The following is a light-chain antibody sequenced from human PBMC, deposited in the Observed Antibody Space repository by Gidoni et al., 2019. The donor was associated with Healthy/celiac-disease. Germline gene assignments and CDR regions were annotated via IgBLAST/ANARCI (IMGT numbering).Light chain of an antibody. Sequence: DIQMTQSPSTLSASVGDRVTITCRASQSISSWLAWYQQKPGKAPKLLIYKASSLESGVPSRFSGSGSGTEFTLTISSLQPDDFATYYCQQYNSYSPWPFGQXTKVEIK. CDR3: QQYNSYSPWP. CDR1: QSISSW. J-gene: IGKJ1*01. CDR2: KAS. V-gene: IGKV1-5*03.